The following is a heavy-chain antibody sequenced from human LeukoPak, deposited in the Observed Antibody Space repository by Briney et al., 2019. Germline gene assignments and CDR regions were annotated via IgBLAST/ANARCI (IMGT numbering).Heavy chain of an antibody. CDR1: GVSLTDNW. Sequence: PSETLSLTCAVSGVSLTDNWWSWVRQPPGKGLEWIGEILHTGPTNFNPSLKSRVTISMDKSKSQLSLRLNSVTAADTAIYYCVRGGTYYLPYWGQGILVTVSS. J-gene: IGHJ4*02. V-gene: IGHV4-4*02. CDR2: ILHTGPT. D-gene: IGHD1-26*01. CDR3: VRGGTYYLPY.